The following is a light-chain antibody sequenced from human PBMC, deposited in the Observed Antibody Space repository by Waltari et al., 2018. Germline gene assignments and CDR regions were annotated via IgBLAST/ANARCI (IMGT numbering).Light chain of an antibody. Sequence: SHELTQPPSVSVSPGQTASISCSGDKLGNKYASWYQQKPGQSPILVIYLDDNRPSGIPERFSGTNSGNTATLTISGTQAMDEADYYCQAWDSTTVAFGGGTRLTVL. J-gene: IGLJ2*01. CDR1: KLGNKY. V-gene: IGLV3-1*01. CDR3: QAWDSTTVA. CDR2: LDD.